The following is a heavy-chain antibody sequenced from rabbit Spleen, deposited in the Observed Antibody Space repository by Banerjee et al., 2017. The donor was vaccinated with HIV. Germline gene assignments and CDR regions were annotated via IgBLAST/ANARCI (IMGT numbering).Heavy chain of an antibody. J-gene: IGHJ6*01. CDR3: ARDSGTSFSSYGMDL. D-gene: IGHD8-1*01. V-gene: IGHV1S45*01. CDR1: GIDFSNYYY. Sequence: QEQLEESGGGLVKPGGTLTLTCKASGIDFSNYYYMCWVRQAPGKGLEWIACIGAGVTYTTYYATWAKGRFTISKTSSTTVTLQMTSLTAADTATYFCARDSGTSFSSYGMDLWGPGTLVTVS. CDR2: IGAGVTYTT.